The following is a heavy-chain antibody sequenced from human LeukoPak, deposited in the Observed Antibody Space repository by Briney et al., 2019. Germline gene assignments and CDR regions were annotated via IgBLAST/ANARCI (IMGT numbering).Heavy chain of an antibody. D-gene: IGHD4-17*01. Sequence: ASVKVSCKASGGTFSSYAISWVRQAPGQGLEWMGGIIPIFGTANYAQKFQGRVTITTDESTSTAYMELSSLRSGDTAVYYCAMTLTVTTWSDWFDPWGQGTLVTVSS. J-gene: IGHJ5*02. V-gene: IGHV1-69*05. CDR3: AMTLTVTTWSDWFDP. CDR2: IIPIFGTA. CDR1: GGTFSSYA.